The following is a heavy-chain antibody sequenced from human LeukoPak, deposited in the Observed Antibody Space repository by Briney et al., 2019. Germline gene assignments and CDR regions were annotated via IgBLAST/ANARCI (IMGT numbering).Heavy chain of an antibody. J-gene: IGHJ4*02. CDR2: ISAYNGNT. Sequence: GASVKVSCKASGYTFTSYDISWVRQAPGQGLEWMGWISAYNGNTNYAQKLQGRVTMTTDTSTNTAYMELRSLRSDDTAVYYCARVHCSGGSCYFDYWGQGTLVTVSS. V-gene: IGHV1-18*01. D-gene: IGHD2-15*01. CDR3: ARVHCSGGSCYFDY. CDR1: GYTFTSYD.